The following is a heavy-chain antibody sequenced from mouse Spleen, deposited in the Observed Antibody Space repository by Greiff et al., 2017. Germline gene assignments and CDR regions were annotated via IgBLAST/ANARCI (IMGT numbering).Heavy chain of an antibody. J-gene: IGHJ4*01. D-gene: IGHD2-14*01. Sequence: QVHVKQPGTELVKPGASVKLSCKASGYTFTSYWMHWVKQRPGQGLEWIGNINPSNGGTNYNEKFKSKATLTVDKSSSTAYMQLSSLTSEDSAVYYCARSGYRYDAMGCWGQGTSVTVSS. CDR2: INPSNGGT. CDR1: GYTFTSYW. CDR3: ARSGYRYDAMGC. V-gene: IGHV1-53*01.